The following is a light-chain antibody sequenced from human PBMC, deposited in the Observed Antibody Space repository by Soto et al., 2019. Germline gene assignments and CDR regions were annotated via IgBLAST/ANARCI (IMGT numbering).Light chain of an antibody. V-gene: IGLV1-51*01. CDR1: SSHIGNNY. Sequence: QSALTQSPSVSAAPGQKVTISCSGSSSHIGNNYVSWYQQLPGTAPKLLIYANNKRPSGIPDRFSGSKSGTSATLGITGLQTGDEADYYCGAWDSSLTVVVFGGGTKVTVL. CDR2: ANN. J-gene: IGLJ2*01. CDR3: GAWDSSLTVVV.